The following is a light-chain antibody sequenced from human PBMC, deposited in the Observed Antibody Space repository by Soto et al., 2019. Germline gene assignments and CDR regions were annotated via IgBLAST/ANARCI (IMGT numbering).Light chain of an antibody. Sequence: EIVMPQSPATLSVSPGERATLSCRASQSVSSNLAWYQQKPGQAPRLLIYGASTRATGIPARFSGSGSGTEFTLNISSLQSEDFAVYYCQQYNNWPPTWTFGQGTKVEIK. CDR2: GAS. V-gene: IGKV3-15*01. CDR1: QSVSSN. J-gene: IGKJ1*01. CDR3: QQYNNWPPTWT.